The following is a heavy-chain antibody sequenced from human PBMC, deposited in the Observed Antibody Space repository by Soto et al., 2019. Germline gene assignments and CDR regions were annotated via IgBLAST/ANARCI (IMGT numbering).Heavy chain of an antibody. D-gene: IGHD3-3*01. CDR2: ISVSGGTT. CDR3: AKDREWNSASRGAFDI. CDR1: GFPFSDYA. J-gene: IGHJ3*02. V-gene: IGHV3-23*01. Sequence: GGSLRLSCVASGFPFSDYAMSWVRQAPGKGLEWVSTISVSGGTTYYADSVKGRFTISRDNSKNSLYVQVRSLRAEDTAVYFCAKDREWNSASRGAFDIWGQGTMVTVSS.